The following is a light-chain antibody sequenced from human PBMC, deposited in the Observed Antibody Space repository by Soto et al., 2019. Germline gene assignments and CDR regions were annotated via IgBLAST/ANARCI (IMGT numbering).Light chain of an antibody. J-gene: IGKJ1*01. Sequence: TQMTQSPAYLSVPAGDRVTITCRASQSIGGFLNWYQQKVGEAPKLLFYAASSLQSGVPSRFSGSGSGTDFTLTISSLHPEYFVTYCCQQSYSTPWTFGQGTKVDIK. V-gene: IGKV1-39*01. CDR3: QQSYSTPWT. CDR2: AAS. CDR1: QSIGGF.